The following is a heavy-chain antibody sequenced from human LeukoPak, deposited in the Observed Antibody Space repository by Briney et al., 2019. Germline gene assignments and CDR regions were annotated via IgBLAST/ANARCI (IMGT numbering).Heavy chain of an antibody. V-gene: IGHV4-34*01. CDR3: ARGRNSGYPSYYYYYYGMDV. CDR2: INHSGST. Sequence: SETLSLTCAVYGGSFSGYYWSWIRQPPGKGLEWIGEINHSGSTNYNPSLESRVTISVDTSKNQFSLKLSSVTAADTAVYYCARGRNSGYPSYYYYYYGMDVWGQGTTVTVSS. D-gene: IGHD3-22*01. CDR1: GGSFSGYY. J-gene: IGHJ6*02.